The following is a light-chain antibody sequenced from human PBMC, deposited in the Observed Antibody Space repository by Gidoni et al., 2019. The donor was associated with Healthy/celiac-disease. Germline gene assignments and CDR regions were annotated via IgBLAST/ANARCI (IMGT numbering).Light chain of an antibody. CDR1: QSVSSSY. Sequence: EIVLKQSPGTLSLSPGERATLSCRASQSVSSSYLDWYQQKPGQAPRLLIYGASSSATGLPDRFSGSGSGTDFTLTISRLDPEDFAVYYCQQYGSSPITFGQXTRLEIK. J-gene: IGKJ5*01. CDR3: QQYGSSPIT. V-gene: IGKV3-20*01. CDR2: GAS.